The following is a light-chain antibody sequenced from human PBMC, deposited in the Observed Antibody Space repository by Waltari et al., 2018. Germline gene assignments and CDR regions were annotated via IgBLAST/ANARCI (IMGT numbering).Light chain of an antibody. J-gene: IGKJ1*01. CDR1: QSVSSY. CDR2: DAS. V-gene: IGKV3-11*01. Sequence: EIVLTQFPATLSLSPGERATLSCRASQSVSSYLVWYQQKPGQTPRLVIYDASTRAPGIPARFSGSGFGTDFTLTISSLQPEDFATYYCQQSYSTPWTFGQGTKVEIK. CDR3: QQSYSTPWT.